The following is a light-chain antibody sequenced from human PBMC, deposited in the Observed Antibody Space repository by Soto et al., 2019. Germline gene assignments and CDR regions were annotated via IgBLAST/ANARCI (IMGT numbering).Light chain of an antibody. CDR2: DAS. CDR1: QSVRSF. CDR3: QQRVSWPLT. Sequence: EIVLTQAPATLYLSPGERATLSCRASQSVRSFLAWYQQKPGQAPRLLISDASDRAAGIPGRFTGSGSGTVFTLTISSLEPEDFAVYYCQQRVSWPLTFGGG. V-gene: IGKV3-11*01. J-gene: IGKJ4*01.